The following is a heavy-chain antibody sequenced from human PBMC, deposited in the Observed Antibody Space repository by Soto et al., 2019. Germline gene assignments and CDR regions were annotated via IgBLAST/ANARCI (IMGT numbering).Heavy chain of an antibody. Sequence: SQTLSLTCAISGDSVSSNSAAWNLIRQSPSRGLEWLGRTYYRSKWYNDYAVSVKSRITIDPDTSKNQFSLQLNSVTPEDTAVYYCARDVANYYGSGSPTLDYWGQGTLVTVSS. J-gene: IGHJ4*02. CDR3: ARDVANYYGSGSPTLDY. D-gene: IGHD3-10*01. CDR1: GDSVSSNSAA. V-gene: IGHV6-1*01. CDR2: TYYRSKWYN.